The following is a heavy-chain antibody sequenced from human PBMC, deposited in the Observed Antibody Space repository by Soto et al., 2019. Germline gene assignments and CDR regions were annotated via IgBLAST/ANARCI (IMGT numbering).Heavy chain of an antibody. CDR2: TYYRSKWYN. J-gene: IGHJ6*02. D-gene: IGHD6-13*01. V-gene: IGHV6-1*01. CDR3: ARDHSRVVAAAGTDYYYHNGMDV. Sequence: PSQTLSLTCAISGDSVSSNSAAWNWIRQSPSRGLEWLGRTYYRSKWYNDYAVSVKSRITINPDTSKNQFSLQLNSVTPEDTAVYYCARDHSRVVAAAGTDYYYHNGMDVSGPGTTVTVSS. CDR1: GDSVSSNSAA.